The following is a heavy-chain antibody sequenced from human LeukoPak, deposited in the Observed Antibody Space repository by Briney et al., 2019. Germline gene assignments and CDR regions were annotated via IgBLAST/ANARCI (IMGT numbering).Heavy chain of an antibody. D-gene: IGHD3-22*01. CDR3: ARADYYDSRTFDH. CDR2: IYTSGST. V-gene: IGHV4-4*07. J-gene: IGHJ5*02. Sequence: SETLSLTCTVSGVSISSYYWSWLRQPAGKGLEWVGRIYTSGSTNYNPSLKSRVTMSVDTSKNQFSLKLSSVTAADTAVYYCARADYYDSRTFDHWGQGTLVTVSS. CDR1: GVSISSYY.